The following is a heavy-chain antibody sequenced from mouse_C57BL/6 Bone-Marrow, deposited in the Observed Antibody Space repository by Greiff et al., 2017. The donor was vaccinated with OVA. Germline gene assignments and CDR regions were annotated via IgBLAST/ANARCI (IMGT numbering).Heavy chain of an antibody. Sequence: EVKVVESGGGLVKPGGSLKLSCAASGFTFSDYGMHWVRQAPEKGLEWVAYISSGSSTIYYADTVKGRFTISRDNAKNTLFLQMTSLRSEDTAMYYCARPAYYSNYGAYWGQGTLVTVSA. J-gene: IGHJ3*01. CDR2: ISSGSSTI. D-gene: IGHD2-5*01. CDR3: ARPAYYSNYGAY. CDR1: GFTFSDYG. V-gene: IGHV5-17*01.